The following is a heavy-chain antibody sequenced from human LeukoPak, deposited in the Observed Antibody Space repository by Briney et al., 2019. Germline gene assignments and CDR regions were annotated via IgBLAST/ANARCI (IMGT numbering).Heavy chain of an antibody. J-gene: IGHJ4*02. V-gene: IGHV3-74*03. CDR3: TRDKPIDY. D-gene: IGHD1-14*01. CDR2: ISDDGSRT. Sequence: GGSLRLSCAASGFTFSSYWMNWVRQAPGKGLVWASRISDDGSRTTYADSVRGRFTISRDDAKNTLYLQMNSLRAEDTAMYYCTRDKPIDYWGQGTLVTVSS. CDR1: GFTFSSYW.